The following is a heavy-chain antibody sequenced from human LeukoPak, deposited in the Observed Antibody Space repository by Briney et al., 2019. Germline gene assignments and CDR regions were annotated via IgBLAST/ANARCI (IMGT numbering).Heavy chain of an antibody. CDR2: FSYSGST. V-gene: IGHV4-59*08. CDR1: GGSITSDY. D-gene: IGHD5-18*01. J-gene: IGHJ6*02. CDR3: ARGRTLGYSYGLYYYGMDV. Sequence: SETLSLTCTVSGGSITSDYWSWIRQSPGKGLEWIGYFSYSGSTHYSPSLTSRVAISVDTSRNQLSLKLKSVTAADTAVYYCARGRTLGYSYGLYYYGMDVWGQGTTVTVSS.